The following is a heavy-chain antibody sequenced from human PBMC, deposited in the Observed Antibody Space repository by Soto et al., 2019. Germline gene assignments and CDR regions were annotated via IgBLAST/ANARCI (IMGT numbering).Heavy chain of an antibody. CDR3: ARDREDIVVVPAAAFDY. D-gene: IGHD2-2*01. V-gene: IGHV3-33*01. CDR1: GFTFSSYD. CDR2: IWYDGSNK. Sequence: GGSLRLSCAASGFTFSSYDMHWVRQAPGKGLEWVAVIWYDGSNKYYADSVKGRFTISRDNSKNTLYLQMNSLRAEDTAVYYCARDREDIVVVPAAAFDYWGQGTLVTVSS. J-gene: IGHJ4*02.